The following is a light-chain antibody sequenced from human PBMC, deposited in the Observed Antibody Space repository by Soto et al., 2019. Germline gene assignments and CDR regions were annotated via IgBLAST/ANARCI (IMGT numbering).Light chain of an antibody. CDR2: DAS. CDR3: QQYDNLPCT. J-gene: IGKJ3*01. Sequence: DIQMTQSPSSLSASVRDRVTITCQASQDISNYLNWYQQKPGKAPKLLICDASNLEPGVPSRFSGSGSGTDFTFTISSLQPEDIATYYCQQYDNLPCTFGPGTKVDIK. V-gene: IGKV1-33*01. CDR1: QDISNY.